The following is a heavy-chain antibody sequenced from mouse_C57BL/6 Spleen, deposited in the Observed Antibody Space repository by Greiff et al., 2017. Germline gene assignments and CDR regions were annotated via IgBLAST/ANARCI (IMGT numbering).Heavy chain of an antibody. J-gene: IGHJ2*01. D-gene: IGHD2-13*01. CDR3: ARCEVSGWHYFDY. V-gene: IGHV1-4*01. CDR2: INPSSGYT. CDR1: GYTFTSYT. Sequence: VQLKQSGAELARPGASVKMSCKASGYTFTSYTLHWVKQRPGQGLEWIGYINPSSGYTKYNQKFKDKATLTADKSSSTAYMQLSSLTSEDSAVYYCARCEVSGWHYFDYWGQGTTLTVSS.